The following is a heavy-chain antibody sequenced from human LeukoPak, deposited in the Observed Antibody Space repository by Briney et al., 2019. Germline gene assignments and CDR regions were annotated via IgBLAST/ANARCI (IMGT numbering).Heavy chain of an antibody. CDR1: GYSFTSYW. V-gene: IGHV5-51*01. J-gene: IGHJ5*02. D-gene: IGHD6-13*01. CDR2: IYPGDSDT. Sequence: GESLKISCKGSGYSFTSYWIGWVRQMPGKGLEWMGIIYPGDSDTRYSPSFQGQVTISADKSISTAYLQWSSLKASDTAMYYCARNARYSSSSHPNWFDPWGQGTLVTVSS. CDR3: ARNARYSSSSHPNWFDP.